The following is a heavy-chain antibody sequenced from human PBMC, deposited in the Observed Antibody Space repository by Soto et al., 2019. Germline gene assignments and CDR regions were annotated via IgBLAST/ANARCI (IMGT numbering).Heavy chain of an antibody. CDR1: GGSISSCGYS. Sequence: SETLSLTCAVSGGSISSCGYSWSWIRQPPGKGLEWIGYIYHSGSTYYNPSLKSRVTISVDTSKNQFSLTLTSVTAADTAVYYCARHTDIVSSTVYNWGQGILVTVSS. CDR3: ARHTDIVSSTVYN. CDR2: IYHSGST. J-gene: IGHJ4*02. D-gene: IGHD5-12*01. V-gene: IGHV4-30-2*01.